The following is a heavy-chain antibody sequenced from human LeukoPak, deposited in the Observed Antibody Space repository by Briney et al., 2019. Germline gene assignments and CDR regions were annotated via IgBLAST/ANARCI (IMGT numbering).Heavy chain of an antibody. CDR1: GFSFSSYW. Sequence: GGSLRLSCAASGFSFSSYWMNWARQAPGKGLEWVASINHNGNVSYYVDSVKGRFTISRDNAKNSLYLQMSNLRAEDTAVYFCARGGGLDVWGQGATVTVSS. CDR3: ARGGGLDV. V-gene: IGHV3-7*03. CDR2: INHNGNVS. J-gene: IGHJ6*02. D-gene: IGHD3-16*01.